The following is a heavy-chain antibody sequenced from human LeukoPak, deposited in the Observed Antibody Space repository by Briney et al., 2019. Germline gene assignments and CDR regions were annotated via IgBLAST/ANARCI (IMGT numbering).Heavy chain of an antibody. J-gene: IGHJ4*02. CDR1: GGSISSGDYY. CDR2: IYNSGNS. Sequence: KPSQTLSLTCTVSGGSISSGDYYWSWIRQPPGKGLEWIGYIYNSGNSNYNPSLKSRVTISADTSKNQFSLKLSSVTAADTAVYYYARTFGSGSDYNKGNFDYWGQGTLVTVSS. CDR3: ARTFGSGSDYNKGNFDY. D-gene: IGHD3-10*01. V-gene: IGHV4-61*08.